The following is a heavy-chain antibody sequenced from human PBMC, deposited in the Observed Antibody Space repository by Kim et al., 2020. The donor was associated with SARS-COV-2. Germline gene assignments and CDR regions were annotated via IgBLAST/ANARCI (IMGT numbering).Heavy chain of an antibody. J-gene: IGHJ4*02. CDR2: INHSGST. D-gene: IGHD3-10*01. V-gene: IGHV4-34*01. CDR1: GGSFSGYY. CDR3: ARGHLYGSGSYQY. Sequence: SETLSLTCAVYGGSFSGYYWSWIRQPPGKGLEWIGEINHSGSTNYNPSLKSRVTISVDTSKNQFSLKLSSVTAADTAVYYCARGHLYGSGSYQYWGQGTLVTVSS.